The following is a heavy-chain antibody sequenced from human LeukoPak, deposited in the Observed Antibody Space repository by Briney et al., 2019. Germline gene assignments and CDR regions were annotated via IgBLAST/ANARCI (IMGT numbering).Heavy chain of an antibody. CDR1: GFTFSSYA. V-gene: IGHV3-30*14. CDR3: AKFGGDPDACDI. J-gene: IGHJ3*02. CDR2: ISYDGSNK. Sequence: PGGSLRLSCAASGFTFSSYAMHWVRQAPGKGLEWVAVISYDGSNKYYADSMKGRFTISRDNGKNSLYLQMNSLRAEDTAVYYCAKFGGDPDACDIWGQGTMVTVSS. D-gene: IGHD2-21*02.